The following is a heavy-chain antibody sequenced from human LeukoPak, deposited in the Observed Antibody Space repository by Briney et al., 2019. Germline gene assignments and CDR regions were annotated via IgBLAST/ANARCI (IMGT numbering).Heavy chain of an antibody. V-gene: IGHV1-18*01. J-gene: IGHJ6*02. CDR2: ISAYNGNT. CDR1: GYTFTSYG. CDR3: ARDAGIAVAGGYYYGMDV. D-gene: IGHD6-19*01. Sequence: ASVKVSCKASGYTFTSYGISWVRQAPGQGLEWMGWISAYNGNTNYAQKLQGRVTMTTDTSTSTAYMELRSLRSDDTAVYYCARDAGIAVAGGYYYGMDVWGQGTTVTVSS.